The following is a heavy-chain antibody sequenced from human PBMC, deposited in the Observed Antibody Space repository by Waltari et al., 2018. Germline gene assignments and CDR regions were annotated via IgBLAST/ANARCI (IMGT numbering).Heavy chain of an antibody. D-gene: IGHD6-13*01. V-gene: IGHV4-59*11. CDR1: GGSISSHY. Sequence: QVQLQESGPGLVKPSETLSLTCTVSGGSISSHYWSWIRQPPGKGLEWIGYIYYSGSTNYNPSLKSRVTISVDTSKNQFSLKLSSVTAADTAVYYWARYEQQFENWFDPWGQGTLVTVSS. CDR3: ARYEQQFENWFDP. CDR2: IYYSGST. J-gene: IGHJ5*02.